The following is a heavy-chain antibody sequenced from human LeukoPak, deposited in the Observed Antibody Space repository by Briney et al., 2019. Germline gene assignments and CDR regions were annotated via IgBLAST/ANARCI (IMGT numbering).Heavy chain of an antibody. CDR1: GFTVSNNY. V-gene: IGHV3-21*01. CDR3: ARAAGGIAAAGIDY. CDR2: ISSSSSYI. J-gene: IGHJ4*02. Sequence: GGSLRLSCAASGFTVSNNYMSWVRQAPGRGLEWVSSISSSSSYIYYADSVKGRFTISRDNAKNSLYLQMNSLRAEDTAVYYCARAAGGIAAAGIDYWGQGTLVTVSS. D-gene: IGHD6-13*01.